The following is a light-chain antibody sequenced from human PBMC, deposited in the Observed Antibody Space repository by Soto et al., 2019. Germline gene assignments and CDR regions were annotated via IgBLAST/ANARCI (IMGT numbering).Light chain of an antibody. V-gene: IGLV1-40*01. Sequence: QLVLTQPPSVSGAPGQRVTISCTGSSSNIGAGYDVHWYQQLPGTAPKLLIYGNSNRPSGVPDRFSGSKSGTSASLASTGLQAEYEADYYCQSYDSSLSALFGGGTKRTVL. J-gene: IGLJ2*01. CDR3: QSYDSSLSAL. CDR1: SSNIGAGYD. CDR2: GNS.